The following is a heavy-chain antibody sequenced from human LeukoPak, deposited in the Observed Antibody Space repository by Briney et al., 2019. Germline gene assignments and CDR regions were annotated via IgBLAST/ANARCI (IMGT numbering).Heavy chain of an antibody. CDR2: INPNSGGT. Sequence: ASVKVSCKASGYTFTGYYMHWVRQAPGQGLEWMGWINPNSGGTNYAQKFQGRGTMTRDTSISTAYMELRRLRSDDTAVYYCARGGDAENYYYYYYGMDVWGQGTTVTVSS. CDR3: ARGGDAENYYYYYYGMDV. D-gene: IGHD2-21*02. J-gene: IGHJ6*02. V-gene: IGHV1-2*02. CDR1: GYTFTGYY.